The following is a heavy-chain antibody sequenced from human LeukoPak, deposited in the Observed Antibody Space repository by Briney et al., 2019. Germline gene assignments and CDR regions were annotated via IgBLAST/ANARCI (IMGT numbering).Heavy chain of an antibody. V-gene: IGHV1-69*02. CDR3: ARSARGYSYGHDY. CDR1: GGTFSSYT. J-gene: IGHJ4*02. D-gene: IGHD5-18*01. Sequence: SVKVSCKASGGTFSSYTISWVRQAPGQGLEWMGRIIPILGIANYAQKFQGRVTIAADKSTSTAYMELSSLRSEDTAVYYCARSARGYSYGHDYWGQGTLVTVSS. CDR2: IIPILGIA.